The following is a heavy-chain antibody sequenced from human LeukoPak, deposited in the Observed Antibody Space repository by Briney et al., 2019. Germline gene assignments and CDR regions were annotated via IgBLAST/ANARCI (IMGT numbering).Heavy chain of an antibody. CDR2: ISAYNGNT. CDR1: GYTFTSYG. CDR3: ARDGARYCSGGSCYYGY. Sequence: GASVKVSCKASGYTFTSYGISWVRQAPGQGLEWMGWISAYNGNTNYAQKLQGRVTMTTDTSTSTAYMELRSLRSDDTAVYYCARDGARYCSGGSCYYGYWGQGTLVTVSS. J-gene: IGHJ4*02. V-gene: IGHV1-18*01. D-gene: IGHD2-15*01.